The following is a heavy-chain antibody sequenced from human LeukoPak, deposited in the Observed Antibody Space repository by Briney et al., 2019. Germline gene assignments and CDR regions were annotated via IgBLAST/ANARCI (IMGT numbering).Heavy chain of an antibody. CDR2: IYHSGST. Sequence: SETLSLTCTVSGGSISSGGYYWSWIRQPPGKGLEWIGYIYHSGSTYYNPSLKSRVTISVNRSKNQFSLKLSSVTAADTAVYYCARENSSSPRYAFDIWGQGTMVTVSS. V-gene: IGHV4-30-2*01. CDR3: ARENSSSPRYAFDI. D-gene: IGHD6-6*01. J-gene: IGHJ3*02. CDR1: GGSISSGGYY.